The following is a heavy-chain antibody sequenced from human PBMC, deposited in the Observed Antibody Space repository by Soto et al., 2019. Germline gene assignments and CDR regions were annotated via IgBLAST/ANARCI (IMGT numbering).Heavy chain of an antibody. CDR1: VGSFISYY. CDR3: ARGGNDILTDYFDY. Sequence: SETLSLTCAVYVGSFISYYWSWIRQPPGKGLEWIGEINHSGSTNYNPSLKSRVTISVDTSKNQFSLKLSSVTAADTAVYYCARGGNDILTDYFDYWGQGTLVTVSS. CDR2: INHSGST. V-gene: IGHV4-34*01. J-gene: IGHJ4*02. D-gene: IGHD3-9*01.